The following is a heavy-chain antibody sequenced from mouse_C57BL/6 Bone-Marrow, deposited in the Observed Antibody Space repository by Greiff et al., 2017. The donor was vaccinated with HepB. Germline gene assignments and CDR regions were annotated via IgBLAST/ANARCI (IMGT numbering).Heavy chain of an antibody. CDR3: DYFGSSFAY. CDR1: GFNIKDYY. CDR2: IDPEDGET. D-gene: IGHD1-1*01. Sequence: VHVKQSGAELVKPGASVKLSCTASGFNIKDYYMHWVKQRTEKGLEWIGRIDPEDGETKYAAKFQGKATITADTSSNTAYLQLSSLKSEDTAVYYCDYFGSSFAYWGQGTLLTVSA. V-gene: IGHV14-2*01. J-gene: IGHJ3*01.